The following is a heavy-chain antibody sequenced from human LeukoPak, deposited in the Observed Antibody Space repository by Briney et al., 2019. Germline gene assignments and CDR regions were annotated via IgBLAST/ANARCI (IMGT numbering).Heavy chain of an antibody. CDR1: GFTFSSYW. V-gene: IGHV3-7*01. Sequence: GGSLRLSCAASGFTFSSYWMSWVRQAPGKGLEWVANIKQDGSEKYYVDSVKGRFTFSRDNAKNSMYLQMNSLRAEDTAVYYCARGYYYDSRGYYPDLWGQGTLVTVSS. J-gene: IGHJ4*02. D-gene: IGHD3-22*01. CDR3: ARGYYYDSRGYYPDL. CDR2: IKQDGSEK.